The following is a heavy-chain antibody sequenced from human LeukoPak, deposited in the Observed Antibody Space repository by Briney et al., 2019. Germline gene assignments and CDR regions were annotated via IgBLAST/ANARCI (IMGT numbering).Heavy chain of an antibody. CDR2: IKEDGSEK. J-gene: IGHJ4*02. D-gene: IGHD3-10*01. CDR1: GFTFSSYW. CDR3: PRIYYGSVSYYTAPVDY. Sequence: GGSLRLSCAASGFTFSSYWMSWGRQAPGKGLEWVADIKEDGSEKYYVDSVKGRFTISRDNAKNTLYLQINSLRAEDTAVYYCPRIYYGSVSYYTAPVDYWGQGTLVTVSS. V-gene: IGHV3-7*01.